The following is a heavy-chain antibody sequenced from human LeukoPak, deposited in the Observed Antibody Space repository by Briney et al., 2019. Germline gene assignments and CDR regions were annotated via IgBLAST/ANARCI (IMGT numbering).Heavy chain of an antibody. J-gene: IGHJ5*02. D-gene: IGHD3-22*01. V-gene: IGHV1-18*01. CDR2: ISAYTGNA. Sequence: ASVTVSCKASGYSFSSFGITWVRQAPGQGLEWMGWISAYTGNAEYAQKFQGRVTLTTDTSTNTAYMELGSLMSDDTAVYYCARYRLSDSPINWFDPWGEGTLVTVSS. CDR3: ARYRLSDSPINWFDP. CDR1: GYSFSSFG.